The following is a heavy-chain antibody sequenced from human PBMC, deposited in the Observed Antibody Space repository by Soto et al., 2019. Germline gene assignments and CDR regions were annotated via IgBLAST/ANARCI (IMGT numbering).Heavy chain of an antibody. CDR2: ISYDGSNR. CDR1: GFTFSSYG. Sequence: PGRSLRLSCAASGFTFSSYGVHWGRQAPGKGLEWVGVISYDGSNRYYADSVKGRFTISRDNSKNTLYLQINRLRAEDTAVYYCAKIIARIDYWGQGTLVTVSS. J-gene: IGHJ4*02. CDR3: AKIIARIDY. V-gene: IGHV3-30*18.